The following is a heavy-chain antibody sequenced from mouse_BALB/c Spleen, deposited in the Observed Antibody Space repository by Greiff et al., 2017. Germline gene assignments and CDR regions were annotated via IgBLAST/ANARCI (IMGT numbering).Heavy chain of an antibody. CDR3: TRSESYYRYDGYYFDY. CDR2: INPSNGGT. Sequence: VQLQQPGAELVKPGASVKLSYKASGYTFTSYYMYWVKQRPGQGLEWIGGINPSNGGTNFNEKFKSKATLTVDKSSSTAYMQLSSLTSEDSAVYYCTRSESYYRYDGYYFDYWGQGTTLTVSS. J-gene: IGHJ2*01. D-gene: IGHD2-14*01. CDR1: GYTFTSYY. V-gene: IGHV1S81*02.